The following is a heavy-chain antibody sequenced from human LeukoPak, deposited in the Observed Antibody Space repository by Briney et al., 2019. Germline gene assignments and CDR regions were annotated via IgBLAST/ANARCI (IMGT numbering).Heavy chain of an antibody. Sequence: PGGSLRLSCAASGFTFSSYAMHWVRQAPGKGLEWVAVISYDGSNKYYADSVKGRFTISRDNSKNTLYLQMNSLRAEDTAVYYCARAILKTGYYFDYWGQGTLVTVSS. D-gene: IGHD7-27*01. V-gene: IGHV3-30-3*01. CDR1: GFTFSSYA. CDR3: ARAILKTGYYFDY. CDR2: ISYDGSNK. J-gene: IGHJ4*02.